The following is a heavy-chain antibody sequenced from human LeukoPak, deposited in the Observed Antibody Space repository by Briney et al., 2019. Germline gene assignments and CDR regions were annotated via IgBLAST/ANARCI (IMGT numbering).Heavy chain of an antibody. D-gene: IGHD3-16*01. CDR2: IKQDGSEK. J-gene: IGHJ6*02. CDR3: AKDGPGGDSNYYYYGMDV. Sequence: PGGSLRLSCAASGFTFSSYWMSWVRQAPGKGLEWVANIKQDGSEKYYVNSVKGRFTISRDNSKNTLYLQMNSLRAEDTAVYYCAKDGPGGDSNYYYYGMDVWGQGTTVTVSS. V-gene: IGHV3-7*01. CDR1: GFTFSSYW.